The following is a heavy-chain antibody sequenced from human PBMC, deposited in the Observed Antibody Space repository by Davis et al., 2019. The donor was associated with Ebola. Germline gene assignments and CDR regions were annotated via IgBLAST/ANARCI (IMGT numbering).Heavy chain of an antibody. CDR1: GGTFSSYA. J-gene: IGHJ4*02. CDR3: ARRVGARSGFDS. Sequence: AASVKVSCKASGGTFSSYAISWVRQAPGQGLEWMGWMNPNSGNTGYAQKFQDRVTMTRNISIGTAYMELNSLRSEDTAVYFCARRVGARSGFDSWGLGTLVTVSS. V-gene: IGHV1-8*02. CDR2: MNPNSGNT. D-gene: IGHD1-26*01.